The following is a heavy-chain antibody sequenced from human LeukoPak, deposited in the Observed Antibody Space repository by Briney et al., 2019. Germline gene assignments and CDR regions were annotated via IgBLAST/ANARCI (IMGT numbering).Heavy chain of an antibody. D-gene: IGHD3-10*01. CDR3: AKHLGSHNFDY. CDR2: ISGSGANT. J-gene: IGHJ4*02. CDR1: GFTFNGYA. V-gene: IGHV3-23*01. Sequence: PGGSLRLSCAASGFTFNGYAMSWVRQAPGKGLEWVSSISGSGANTYYANSVKGRFTDYRDNSKNTLYLQVNNLRAEDTAVYYCAKHLGSHNFDYWGQGTLVTVSS.